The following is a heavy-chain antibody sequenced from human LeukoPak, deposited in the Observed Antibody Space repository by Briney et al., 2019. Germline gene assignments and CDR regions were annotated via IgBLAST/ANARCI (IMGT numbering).Heavy chain of an antibody. CDR1: GFSFSGHW. CDR2: ISPTGSIT. J-gene: IGHJ4*02. CDR3: ARGPNSNWSGLDF. Sequence: GGSLRLSCTASGFSFSGHWMHWARQLPGKGLVWVSRISPTGSITSYADSVKGRFTVSRDNAKHTLYLQVNNLRAEDTAVYYCARGPNSNWSGLDFWGEGTLLTVSS. V-gene: IGHV3-74*01. D-gene: IGHD6-6*01.